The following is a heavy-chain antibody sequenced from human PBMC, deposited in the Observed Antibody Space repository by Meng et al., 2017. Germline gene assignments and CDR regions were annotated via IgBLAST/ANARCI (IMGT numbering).Heavy chain of an antibody. CDR1: ESNFPVYY. J-gene: IGHJ4*02. Sequence: QGHLWHTGAAGKEPWSSVKGSCNPPESNFPVYYRPWVRRAPGQGLEWMGRINPKSGDTHYAQKFQARVTMTGDTSISTAYMELSGLRSDDTAMYYCARDEDISAAGKLFGDYWGQGTLVTVSS. D-gene: IGHD6-25*01. CDR2: INPKSGDT. V-gene: IGHV1-2*06. CDR3: ARDEDISAAGKLFGDY.